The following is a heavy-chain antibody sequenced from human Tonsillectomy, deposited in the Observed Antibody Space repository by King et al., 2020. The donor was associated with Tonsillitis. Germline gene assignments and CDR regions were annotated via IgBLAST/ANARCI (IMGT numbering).Heavy chain of an antibody. V-gene: IGHV3-53*01. CDR3: AKEPYYYDSSGSDAFDI. CDR1: GFTVSSNY. J-gene: IGHJ3*02. CDR2: IYSGGTT. Sequence: VQLVESGGGLIQPGGSLRLSCAASGFTVSSNYMSWVRQAPGKGLEWVSIIYSGGTTYSADSVKGRFTISRDNSKNTLYLQMNRLRAEDTAVYYCAKEPYYYDSSGSDAFDIWGQGRMVTVSS. D-gene: IGHD3-22*01.